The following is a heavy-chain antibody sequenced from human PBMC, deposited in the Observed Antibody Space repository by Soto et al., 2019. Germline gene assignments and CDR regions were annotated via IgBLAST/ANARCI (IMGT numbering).Heavy chain of an antibody. CDR2: INPSSSHI. J-gene: IGHJ3*01. V-gene: IGHV3-21*01. Sequence: EVQLVESGGGLVMPGGSLRLPCAASGFTFSTYHMNWVRQAPGKGLEWVSSINPSSSHIYYADSVRGRFTISRDNSKNSMDLQMNSLRTEDAAVYYCARGYCGGGGCDLRGDAIDVWGQGTMVTVSS. D-gene: IGHD2-15*01. CDR1: GFTFSTYH. CDR3: ARGYCGGGGCDLRGDAIDV.